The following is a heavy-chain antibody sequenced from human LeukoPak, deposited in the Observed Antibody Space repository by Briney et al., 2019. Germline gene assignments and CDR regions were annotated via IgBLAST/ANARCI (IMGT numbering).Heavy chain of an antibody. V-gene: IGHV3-23*01. CDR3: ARSTGGDWYAFDI. Sequence: PGGSLRLSCAASGFTFSTYGMTWVRQAAGKGLEWVSAISGSGGSTYYADSVKGRFTISRDNAKNSLYLQMNSLRAEDTAVYYCARSTGGDWYAFDIWGQGTMVTVSS. CDR1: GFTFSTYG. CDR2: ISGSGGST. J-gene: IGHJ3*02. D-gene: IGHD2-21*02.